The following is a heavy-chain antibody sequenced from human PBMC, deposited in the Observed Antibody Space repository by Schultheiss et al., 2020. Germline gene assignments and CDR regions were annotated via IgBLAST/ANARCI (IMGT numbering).Heavy chain of an antibody. CDR1: GGSISSSSYY. V-gene: IGHV4-61*05. D-gene: IGHD2-15*01. CDR3: ARAVVGKSYFKY. CDR2: IYYSGST. Sequence: SETLSLTCAVYGGSISSSSYYWGWIRQPPGKGLEWIGYIYYSGSTNYNPSLKSRVTMSVDTSNNQFSLKLSSVTAADTAVYYCARAVVGKSYFKYWGQGTLVTVSS. J-gene: IGHJ4*02.